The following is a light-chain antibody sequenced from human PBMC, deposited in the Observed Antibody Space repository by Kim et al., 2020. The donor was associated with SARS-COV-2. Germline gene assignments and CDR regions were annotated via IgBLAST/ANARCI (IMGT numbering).Light chain of an antibody. CDR2: DAS. Sequence: EIVLTQSPVTLSVSPGERATLSCRVSQSVTTNLAWYQQKPGAPRPLIYDASTRATGVPARFSGSGSGTDFTLTISSLQSEDFALYYCQQYNDWPLKFGRGTKLEI. CDR1: QSVTTN. V-gene: IGKV3-15*01. J-gene: IGKJ4*02. CDR3: QQYNDWPLK.